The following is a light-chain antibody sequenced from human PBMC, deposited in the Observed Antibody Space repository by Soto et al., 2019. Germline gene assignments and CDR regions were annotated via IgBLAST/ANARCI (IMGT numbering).Light chain of an antibody. V-gene: IGLV1-44*01. CDR1: SSNIGSKT. CDR3: AAWDDSLNGVV. CDR2: SNN. Sequence: QSALTQPPSASGTPGQRVTISCSGSSSNIGSKTVNWYQQLPGTAPKLLIYSNNQRPSGVPDRFSGSESGTSASLAMSGLQSEDEADYYCAAWDDSLNGVVFGGGTKLTVL. J-gene: IGLJ2*01.